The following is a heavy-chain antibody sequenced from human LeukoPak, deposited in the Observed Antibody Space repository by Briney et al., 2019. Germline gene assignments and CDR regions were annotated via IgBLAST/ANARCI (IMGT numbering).Heavy chain of an antibody. Sequence: ASVKVSCKASGYTFTSYGISWVRQAPGQGLEWMGWISAYNGNTNYAQKLQDRVTITTDTSTSTAYMEMRSLRSDDTAVYYCARDRGDSSNRDYWGQGTLVTVSS. CDR2: ISAYNGNT. D-gene: IGHD6-13*01. CDR3: ARDRGDSSNRDY. V-gene: IGHV1-18*01. CDR1: GYTFTSYG. J-gene: IGHJ4*02.